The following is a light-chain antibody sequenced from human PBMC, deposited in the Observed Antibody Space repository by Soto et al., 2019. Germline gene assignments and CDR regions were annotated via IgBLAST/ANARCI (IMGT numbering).Light chain of an antibody. V-gene: IGKV3-11*01. CDR2: DTS. CDR3: HQRSNWWT. J-gene: IGKJ1*01. Sequence: IVLTQSPGTLSLFPGERATLSCRASQSLSSSLAWYQQKPGQAPRVLIYDTSTRATGIPARFSGSGSGTDFTLTISSLEPEDSAVYYCHQRSNWWTFGQRTKVDI. CDR1: QSLSSS.